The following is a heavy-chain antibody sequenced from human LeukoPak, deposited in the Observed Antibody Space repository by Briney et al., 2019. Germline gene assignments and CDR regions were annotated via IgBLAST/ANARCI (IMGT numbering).Heavy chain of an antibody. D-gene: IGHD2-2*02. CDR2: IYSGGST. J-gene: IGHJ3*02. V-gene: IGHV3-53*04. Sequence: GRSLRLSCAASGFTVSSNYMSWVRQAPGKGLEWVSVIYSGGSTYYADSVKGRFTISRHKSKNTMYLQMNSLRAEDTAVYYCARLEGVVPAAIYAFDIWGQGTMVTVSS. CDR3: ARLEGVVPAAIYAFDI. CDR1: GFTVSSNY.